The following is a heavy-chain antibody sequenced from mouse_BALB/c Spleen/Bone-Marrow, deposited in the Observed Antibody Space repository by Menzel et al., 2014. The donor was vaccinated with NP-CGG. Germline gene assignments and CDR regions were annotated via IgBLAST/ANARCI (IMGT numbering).Heavy chain of an antibody. J-gene: IGHJ2*01. CDR1: GYTFTISW. CDR2: IHPNSGNT. D-gene: IGHD2-14*01. Sequence: AQLHQSVSVLEMPGASVQLCCKASGYTFTISWMHWAKQRPGQGLEWIGEIHPNSGNTNYNEKFKGKATLTVDTSSSTAYVDLSSLTSEDAAVYYCARQHRYAYYLDYGGQGNTLKVS. CDR3: ARQHRYAYYLDY. V-gene: IGHV1S130*01.